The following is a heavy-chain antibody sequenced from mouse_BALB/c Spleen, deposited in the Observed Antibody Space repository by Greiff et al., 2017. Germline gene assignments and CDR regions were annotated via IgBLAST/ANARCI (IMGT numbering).Heavy chain of an antibody. CDR1: GFTFSSYA. CDR3: ARDRTGTLDY. CDR2: ISSGGSYT. J-gene: IGHJ2*01. D-gene: IGHD4-1*01. Sequence: EVMLVESGGGLVKPGGSLKLSCAASGFTFSSYAMSWVRQSPEKRLEWVAEISSGGSYTYYPDTVTGRFTISRDNAKNTLYLEMSSLRSEDTAMYYCARDRTGTLDYWGQGTTLTVSS. V-gene: IGHV5-9-4*01.